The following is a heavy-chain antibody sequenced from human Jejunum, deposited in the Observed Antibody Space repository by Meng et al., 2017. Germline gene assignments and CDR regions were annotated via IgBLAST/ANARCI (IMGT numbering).Heavy chain of an antibody. V-gene: IGHV6-1*01. CDR2: TYYRYKWYI. CDR1: GDSVSSNSAG. CDR3: AGGGLVRSTRGYFDY. D-gene: IGHD1-26*01. Sequence: QIQLQQSGPGLVKPSQTLSLTCAISGDSVSSNSAGWNWIRQSPSRGLEWLGRTYYRYKWYIDYAVSVKSRITINPDTSKNQYSLHLNSVTPEDTAVYYCAGGGLVRSTRGYFDYWCQGTLVTVSS. J-gene: IGHJ4*02.